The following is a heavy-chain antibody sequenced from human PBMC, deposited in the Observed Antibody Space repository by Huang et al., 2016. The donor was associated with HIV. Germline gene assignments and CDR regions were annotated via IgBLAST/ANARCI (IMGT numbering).Heavy chain of an antibody. CDR2: ISTNNGDT. V-gene: IGHV1-18*04. J-gene: IGHJ4*02. D-gene: IGHD3-22*01. Sequence: QVQLVQSGGEVKKPGASVKVSCKASDYTFTSYGISWGRQATGKGLEWMGWISTNNGDTNDAQKFQGRVTMTTDTSTSTAYMELRSLRSDDTAVYYCGGSSGYWSFDYWGQGTLVTVSS. CDR1: DYTFTSYG. CDR3: GGSSGYWSFDY.